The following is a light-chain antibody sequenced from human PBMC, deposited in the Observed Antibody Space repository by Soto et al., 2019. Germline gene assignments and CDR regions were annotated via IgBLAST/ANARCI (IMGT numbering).Light chain of an antibody. Sequence: DIQMTQSPSSLSASVGDRVTITCRASQSISSYLNWYQQKPGKATKLLIYAASSLQSEVPSRFSGSGSGTDFTLTISSLQPEDFATYYCQQSYSTPETFGQGTKVEIK. V-gene: IGKV1-39*01. CDR2: AAS. CDR1: QSISSY. CDR3: QQSYSTPET. J-gene: IGKJ1*01.